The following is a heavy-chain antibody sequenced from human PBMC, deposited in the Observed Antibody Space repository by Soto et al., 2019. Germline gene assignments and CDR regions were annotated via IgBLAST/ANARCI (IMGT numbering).Heavy chain of an antibody. CDR1: GYILTNND. D-gene: IGHD3-16*01. CDR2: VNPGSGDT. Sequence: ASVKVSCKASGYILTNNDVSWVRQATGQGLEWMGWVNPGSGDTGYAQKFRGRVTMTRDISTATAYMELSSLRSDDTAIYYCARMATFGSLNWFDPWGQGTLVTVSS. V-gene: IGHV1-8*01. J-gene: IGHJ5*02. CDR3: ARMATFGSLNWFDP.